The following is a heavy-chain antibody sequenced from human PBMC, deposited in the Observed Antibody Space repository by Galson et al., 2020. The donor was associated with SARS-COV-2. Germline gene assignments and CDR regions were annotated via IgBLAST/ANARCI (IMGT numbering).Heavy chain of an antibody. Sequence: GGSLRLSCAASGFTFSSYAMSWVRQAPGKGLEWVSAISGSGGSTYYADSVKGRFTISRDNSKNTLYLQMNSLRAEDTAVYYCAKGLGWGHYYYGSGSYAPPLDAFDIWGQGTMVTVSS. CDR1: GFTFSSYA. V-gene: IGHV3-23*01. CDR3: AKGLGWGHYYYGSGSYAPPLDAFDI. J-gene: IGHJ3*02. D-gene: IGHD3-10*01. CDR2: ISGSGGST.